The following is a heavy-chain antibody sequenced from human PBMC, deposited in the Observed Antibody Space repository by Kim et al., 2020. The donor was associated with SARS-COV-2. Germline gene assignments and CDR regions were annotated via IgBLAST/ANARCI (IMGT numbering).Heavy chain of an antibody. Sequence: YNGNTNYAQKLQGRVTMTTDTSTSTAYMELRSLRSDDTAVYYCARDALWPWGQGTRVTVSS. V-gene: IGHV1-18*01. D-gene: IGHD2-21*01. CDR3: ARDALWP. CDR2: YNGNT. J-gene: IGHJ5*02.